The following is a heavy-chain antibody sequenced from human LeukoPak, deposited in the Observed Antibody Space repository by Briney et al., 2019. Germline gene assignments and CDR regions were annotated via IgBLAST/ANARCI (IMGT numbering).Heavy chain of an antibody. Sequence: GRSLRLSCAASGFTFRTHGMHWVRQAPGKGLEWVAVIWYDGSKKYYADSVKGRFTISRDNSKNTLDLQMNSLRAEDTAAYYCARMSASYLDYWGQGTLVTVSS. D-gene: IGHD3-3*01. CDR1: GFTFRTHG. CDR2: IWYDGSKK. J-gene: IGHJ4*02. CDR3: ARMSASYLDY. V-gene: IGHV3-33*01.